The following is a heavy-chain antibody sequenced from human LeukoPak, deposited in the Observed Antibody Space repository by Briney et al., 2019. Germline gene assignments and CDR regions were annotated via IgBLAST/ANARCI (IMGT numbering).Heavy chain of an antibody. V-gene: IGHV3-23*01. D-gene: IGHD3-3*01. CDR2: ISGSGVII. CDR1: GFTFSSYA. Sequence: GGXLRLSCAASGFTFSSYAMRWVGQAPGKGLEGVSAISGSGVIIYYADSVNGLFTISRDNSNNTLYLQMNRLRAEDTAVYYCAKLVPSDDFWSCYLGWFDPWGQGTLVTVSS. J-gene: IGHJ5*02. CDR3: AKLVPSDDFWSCYLGWFDP.